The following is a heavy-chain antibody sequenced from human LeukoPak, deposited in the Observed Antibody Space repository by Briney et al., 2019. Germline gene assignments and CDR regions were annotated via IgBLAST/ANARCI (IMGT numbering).Heavy chain of an antibody. CDR1: GFTFSSYA. CDR2: ISYDGSNK. D-gene: IGHD6-13*01. V-gene: IGHV3-30*04. Sequence: GGSLRLSCAASGFTFSSYAMHWVRRAPGKGLEWVAVISYDGSNKYYADSVKGRFTISRDNSKNTLYLQMNSLRAEDTAVYYCARDPGEAYSSSYFDYWGQGTLVTVSS. J-gene: IGHJ4*02. CDR3: ARDPGEAYSSSYFDY.